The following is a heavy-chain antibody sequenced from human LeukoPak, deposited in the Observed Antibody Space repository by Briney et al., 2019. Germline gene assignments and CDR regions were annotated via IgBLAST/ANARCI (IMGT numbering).Heavy chain of an antibody. J-gene: IGHJ4*02. CDR3: TRDPEALDY. V-gene: IGHV3-48*04. CDR2: IRSSGSTI. Sequence: PGGSLRLSCAASGFTFSSYGMNWVRQAPGTGLEWVSYIRSSGSTIYYADSVKGRFTISRDNARNSLYLQMNSLRAEDTAVYYCTRDPEALDYWGQGTLVTVSS. CDR1: GFTFSSYG.